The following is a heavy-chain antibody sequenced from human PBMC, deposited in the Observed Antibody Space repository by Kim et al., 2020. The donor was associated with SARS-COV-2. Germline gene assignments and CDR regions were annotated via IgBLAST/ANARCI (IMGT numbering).Heavy chain of an antibody. CDR3: ARQGSSRYFDWGDNWFDP. CDR1: GYSFTSYW. CDR2: IYPGDSDT. Sequence: GESLKISCKGSGYSFTSYWIGWVRQMPGKGLEWMGIIYPGDSDTRYSPSFQGQVTISADKSISTAYLQWSSLKASDTAMYYCARQGSSRYFDWGDNWFDPWGQGTLVTVSS. V-gene: IGHV5-51*01. J-gene: IGHJ5*02. D-gene: IGHD3-9*01.